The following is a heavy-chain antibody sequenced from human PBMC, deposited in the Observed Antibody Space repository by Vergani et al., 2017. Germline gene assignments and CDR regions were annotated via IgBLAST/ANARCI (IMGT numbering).Heavy chain of an antibody. J-gene: IGHJ6*02. CDR1: GGSISSYY. V-gene: IGHV4-59*01. CDR3: ARAPLQPPSRSHYYYGMDV. Sequence: QVQLQESGPGLVKPSETLSLTCTVSGGSISSYYWSWIRQPPGKGLEWIGYISYSGSTNYNPSLKSRVTISVDTSKNQFSLKLSSVTAADTAVYYCARAPLQPPSRSHYYYGMDVWGQGTTVTVSS. D-gene: IGHD2-15*01. CDR2: ISYSGST.